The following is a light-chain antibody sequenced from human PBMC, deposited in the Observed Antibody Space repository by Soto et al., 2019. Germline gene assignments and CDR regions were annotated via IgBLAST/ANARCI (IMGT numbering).Light chain of an antibody. J-gene: IGKJ4*01. CDR1: QNVRTF. Sequence: EVVLTQSPATLSLSPGERATLSCRASQNVRTFLDWYQQKPGQAPRLLIYGASNRATGIPARFSGSGSGTDFTLTISSLEPEDFAIYYCQQYKSWPPLTFGGGTKVE. V-gene: IGKV3-11*01. CDR3: QQYKSWPPLT. CDR2: GAS.